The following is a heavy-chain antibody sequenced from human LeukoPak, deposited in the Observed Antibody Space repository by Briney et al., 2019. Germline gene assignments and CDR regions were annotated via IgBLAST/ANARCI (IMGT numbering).Heavy chain of an antibody. J-gene: IGHJ3*02. V-gene: IGHV1-69*13. Sequence: SVKVSCKASGGTLSSYAISWVRQAPGQGLEWMGGIIPIFGTANYAQKFQGRVTITADESTSTAYMELSSLRSEDTAVYYCARDPSSNYDSSRVAFDIWGQGTMVTVSS. CDR1: GGTLSSYA. CDR2: IIPIFGTA. CDR3: ARDPSSNYDSSRVAFDI. D-gene: IGHD3-22*01.